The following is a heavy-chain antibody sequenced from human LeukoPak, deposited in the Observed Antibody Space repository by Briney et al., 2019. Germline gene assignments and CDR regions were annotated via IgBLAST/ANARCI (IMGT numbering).Heavy chain of an antibody. J-gene: IGHJ4*02. D-gene: IGHD2-15*01. V-gene: IGHV3-21*01. CDR1: GFTFSSHS. CDR3: VREQARGGSFDY. CDR2: ITTSNYI. Sequence: PGGSLRLSCVVSGFTFSSHSVNWVRQAPGKGVEWVLSITTSNYIFYADSVKGRFTISRDNAKNSLYLQMNGLRAEDTAVYYCVREQARGGSFDYWGQGTLVTVSS.